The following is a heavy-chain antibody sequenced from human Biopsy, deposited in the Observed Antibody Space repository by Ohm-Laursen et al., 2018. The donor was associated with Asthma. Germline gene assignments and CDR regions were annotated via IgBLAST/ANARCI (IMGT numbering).Heavy chain of an antibody. CDR1: GFTFGNFA. CDR3: AKDPRIYGDNVAGMDV. J-gene: IGHJ6*02. Sequence: SLRLSCAASGFTFGNFAMSWARQAPGKGLEWVSTIKTNRRGADYPDPAKGRFTISRDDSKNTLYLQMSSLRVEDTAVYYCAKDPRIYGDNVAGMDVWGQGTAVNVSS. V-gene: IGHV3-23*01. CDR2: IKTNRRGA. D-gene: IGHD4-17*01.